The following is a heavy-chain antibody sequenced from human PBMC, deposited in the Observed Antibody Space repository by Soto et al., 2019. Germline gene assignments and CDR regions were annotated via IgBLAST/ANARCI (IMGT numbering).Heavy chain of an antibody. J-gene: IGHJ3*02. V-gene: IGHV5-51*01. CDR2: IYPGDSDT. CDR3: ARHRRRGFMITFGGVIVFDI. Sequence: GESLKISCKGSGYSFTSYWIGWVRQMPGKGLEWMGIIYPGDSDTRYSPSFQGQVTISADKSISTAYLQWSSLKASDTAMYYCARHRRRGFMITFGGVIVFDIWGQGTMVTVSS. CDR1: GYSFTSYW. D-gene: IGHD3-16*02.